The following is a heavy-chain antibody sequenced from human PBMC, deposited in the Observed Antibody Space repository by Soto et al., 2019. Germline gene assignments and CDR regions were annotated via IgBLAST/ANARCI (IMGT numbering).Heavy chain of an antibody. D-gene: IGHD3-10*01. CDR1: GFTFSSYA. CDR2: ISGSGGST. Sequence: EVQLLESGGGLVQPGGSLRLSCAASGFTFSSYAMSWVRQAPGKGLEWVSAISGSGGSTYYADSVKGRFTISRDNSKNXXSLQMNRLRAEDTAVYYCAKDADLLWFGELSPIDYWGQGTLVTVSS. J-gene: IGHJ4*02. V-gene: IGHV3-23*01. CDR3: AKDADLLWFGELSPIDY.